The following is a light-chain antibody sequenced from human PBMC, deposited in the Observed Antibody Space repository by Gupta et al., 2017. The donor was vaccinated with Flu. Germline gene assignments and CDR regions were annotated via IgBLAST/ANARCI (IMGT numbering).Light chain of an antibody. CDR3: QQRSNWPRT. Sequence: PATLSLSPGERATLTGRASQSVSSYLAWYQQKPGQAPRLLIYDASTRATGIPARFSGSGSGTEFTLTISSLEPEDFAVYYCQQRSNWPRTFGQGTKVEIE. CDR1: QSVSSY. J-gene: IGKJ1*01. V-gene: IGKV3-11*01. CDR2: DAS.